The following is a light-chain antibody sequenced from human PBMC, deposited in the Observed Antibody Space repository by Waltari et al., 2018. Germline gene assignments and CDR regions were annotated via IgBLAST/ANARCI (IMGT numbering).Light chain of an antibody. CDR1: QSVYNF. CDR2: EAS. Sequence: EVVLTQPPATLSLSPGERATLPCRASQSVYNFLAWYQQKPGQAPRLLIYEASQRATGIPARFSGSGSGTDFTLTISNLEPEDVAVYYCQQRANWPPLTFGGGTKVEIK. CDR3: QQRANWPPLT. V-gene: IGKV3-11*01. J-gene: IGKJ4*01.